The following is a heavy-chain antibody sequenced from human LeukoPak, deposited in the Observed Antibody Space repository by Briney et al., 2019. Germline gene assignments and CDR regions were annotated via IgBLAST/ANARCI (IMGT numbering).Heavy chain of an antibody. CDR1: GGSLTGYY. J-gene: IGHJ3*01. Sequence: SETLSLTCTVSGGSLTGYYWSWIRQPPGKGLEWIAYVYYTGRTPYNPSLESRVTISVDTSKTQISLKLTSVTAADTAVYYCARHMSVSYDAFDLWGRGTPVTVSS. V-gene: IGHV4-59*08. CDR3: ARHMSVSYDAFDL. CDR2: VYYTGRT. D-gene: IGHD3-10*01.